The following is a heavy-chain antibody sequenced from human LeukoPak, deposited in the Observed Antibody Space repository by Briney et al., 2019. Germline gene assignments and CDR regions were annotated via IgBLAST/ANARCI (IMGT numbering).Heavy chain of an antibody. Sequence: SETLSLICTVSGGSISSGSYYWSWIRQPAGKGLEWIGRIYTSGSTNYNPSLKSRVTISVDTSKNQFSLKLSSVTAADTAVYYCARAPQVPAAIGDWFDPWGQGTLVTVSS. J-gene: IGHJ5*02. CDR3: ARAPQVPAAIGDWFDP. CDR2: IYTSGST. CDR1: GGSISSGSYY. V-gene: IGHV4-61*02. D-gene: IGHD2-2*01.